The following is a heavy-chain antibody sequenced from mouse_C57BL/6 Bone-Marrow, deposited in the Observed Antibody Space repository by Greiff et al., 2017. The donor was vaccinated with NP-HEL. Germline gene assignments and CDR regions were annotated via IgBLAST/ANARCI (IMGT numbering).Heavy chain of an antibody. CDR2: INPGSGGT. Sequence: QVQLHQSGAELVRPGTSVKVSCKASGYAFTNYLIEWVKQRPGQGLEWIGVINPGSGGTNYNEKFKGKATLTADKSSSTAYMQLSSLTSEDSAVYFCARLGFYYFDYWGQGTTLTVSS. CDR1: GYAFTNYL. CDR3: ARLGFYYFDY. J-gene: IGHJ2*01. V-gene: IGHV1-54*01.